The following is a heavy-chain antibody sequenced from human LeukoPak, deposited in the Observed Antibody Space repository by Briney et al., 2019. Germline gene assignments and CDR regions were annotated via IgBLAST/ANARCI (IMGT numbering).Heavy chain of an antibody. Sequence: PSGTLSLTCAVSGGSISSSNWWSWVRQPPGKGLEWIGEIYHSGSTNYNPSLKSRVTISVDKSKNQFSLKLSSVTAADTAVYYCARVGYSSSWYYFDYWGQGTLVTVSS. CDR2: IYHSGST. D-gene: IGHD6-13*01. J-gene: IGHJ4*02. CDR1: GGSISSSNW. V-gene: IGHV4-4*02. CDR3: ARVGYSSSWYYFDY.